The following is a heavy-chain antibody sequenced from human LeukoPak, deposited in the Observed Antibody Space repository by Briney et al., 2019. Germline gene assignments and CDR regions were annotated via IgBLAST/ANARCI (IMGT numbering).Heavy chain of an antibody. CDR2: IWYDGSNK. D-gene: IGHD5-18*01. V-gene: IGHV3-33*01. J-gene: IGHJ6*02. CDR3: ARVYSYGHYYYYGMDV. CDR1: GFTFSSYC. Sequence: GGSLRLFCAASGFTFSSYCMHWVRQAPGKGLEGVAVIWYDGSNKYYADSVKGRFTISRDNSKNTLYLQMNSLRAEDTAVYYCARVYSYGHYYYYGMDVWGQGTTVTVSS.